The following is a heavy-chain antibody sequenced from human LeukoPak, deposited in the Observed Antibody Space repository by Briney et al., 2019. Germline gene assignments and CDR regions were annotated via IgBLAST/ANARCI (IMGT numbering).Heavy chain of an antibody. J-gene: IGHJ4*02. D-gene: IGHD6-13*01. CDR3: AREEKLVSSPFDY. CDR2: ISSSSSYI. Sequence: GGSLRLSCAASGFTFSSYSMNWVRQAPGKGLEWVSSISSSSSYIYYADSVKGRFTISRDNAKNSLYLQMNSLRAEDTAVYYCAREEKLVSSPFDYWGQGTLVTVSS. CDR1: GFTFSSYS. V-gene: IGHV3-21*01.